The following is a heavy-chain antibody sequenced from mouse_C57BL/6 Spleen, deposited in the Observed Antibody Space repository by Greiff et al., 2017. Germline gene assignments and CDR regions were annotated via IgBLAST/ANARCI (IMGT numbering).Heavy chain of an antibody. V-gene: IGHV1-61*01. Sequence: QVQLQQSGAELVRPGSSVKLSCKASGYTFTSYWMDWVKQRPGQGLEWIGNIYPSDSETHYNQKFKDKATLTVDKSSSTAYMQLSSLTSEDSAVYYCARGSSRYAMDYWGQGTSVTVSS. J-gene: IGHJ4*01. CDR3: ARGSSRYAMDY. CDR2: IYPSDSET. CDR1: GYTFTSYW. D-gene: IGHD1-1*01.